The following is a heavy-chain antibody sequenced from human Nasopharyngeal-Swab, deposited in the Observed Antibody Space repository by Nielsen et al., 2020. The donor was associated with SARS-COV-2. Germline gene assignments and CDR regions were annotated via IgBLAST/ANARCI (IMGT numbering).Heavy chain of an antibody. D-gene: IGHD4-11*01. CDR3: ARDRVSNYENYYYYGMDV. V-gene: IGHV3-30*04. CDR1: GFTFSSYA. CDR2: ISYDGSNK. Sequence: GGSLRLSCAASGFTFSSYAMHWVRQAPGKGLEWVAVISYDGSNKYYADSVKGRFTISRDNSKNTLYLQMNSLRAEDTAVYYCARDRVSNYENYYYYGMDVWGQGTTVTVSS. J-gene: IGHJ6*02.